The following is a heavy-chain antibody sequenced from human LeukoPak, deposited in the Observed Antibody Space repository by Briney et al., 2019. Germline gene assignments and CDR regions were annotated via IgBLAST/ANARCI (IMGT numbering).Heavy chain of an antibody. D-gene: IGHD3-10*01. Sequence: QTGGSLRLSCAASGFTFSNYGMNWVRQAPGKGLEWVSIITSGVGITYYADSVKGRFTISRDNSKNTLYLQMNSLRAEDTAVYYCAKGDYYDSDYWGQGTLVTVSS. J-gene: IGHJ4*02. CDR3: AKGDYYDSDY. V-gene: IGHV3-23*01. CDR2: ITSGVGIT. CDR1: GFTFSNYG.